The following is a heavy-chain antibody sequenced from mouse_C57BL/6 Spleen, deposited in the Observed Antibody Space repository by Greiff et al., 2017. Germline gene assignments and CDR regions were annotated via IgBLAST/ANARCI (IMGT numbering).Heavy chain of an antibody. CDR1: GYAFSSYW. V-gene: IGHV1-80*01. J-gene: IGHJ1*03. D-gene: IGHD1-1*01. Sequence: QVQLKQSGAELVKPGASVKISCKASGYAFSSYWMNWVKQRPGKGLEWIGQIYPGDGDTNYNGKFKGKATLTADKSSSTAYMQLSSLTSEDSAVYFCASLTTVVANWYFEVWGTGTTVTVSS. CDR2: IYPGDGDT. CDR3: ASLTTVVANWYFEV.